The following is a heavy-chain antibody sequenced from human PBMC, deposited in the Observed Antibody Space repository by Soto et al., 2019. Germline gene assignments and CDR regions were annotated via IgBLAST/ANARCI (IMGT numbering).Heavy chain of an antibody. CDR2: IRRRPHNYAT. CDR1: GLNFSGSA. Sequence: EVHLVESGGGLVQIGGSLKLSCATSGLNFSGSAMHWARQASGKGLEWVGRIRRRPHNYATTYAASVEGRFTISRDDSKNTVYLQMNGLKTEDTAVYYCTTERDSWGRGTLVTVSS. CDR3: TTERDS. J-gene: IGHJ4*02. V-gene: IGHV3-73*02.